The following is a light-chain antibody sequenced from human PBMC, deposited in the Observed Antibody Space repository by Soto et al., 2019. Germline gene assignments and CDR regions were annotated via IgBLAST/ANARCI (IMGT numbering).Light chain of an antibody. V-gene: IGKV3-20*01. CDR1: QSVNSR. CDR3: QHYGRSPIT. Sequence: ELVLTQSPGTLSFSPGERATLSCRASQSVNSRLAWYQHKPGQAPRLLISGASSRATGIPDRFSGSGSATDFTLTISRLEPEDFALYYCQHYGRSPITFGQGTRLEIK. J-gene: IGKJ5*01. CDR2: GAS.